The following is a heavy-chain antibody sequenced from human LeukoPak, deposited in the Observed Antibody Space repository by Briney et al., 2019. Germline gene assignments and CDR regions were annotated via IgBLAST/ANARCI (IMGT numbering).Heavy chain of an antibody. CDR3: ARAPSEIGGYYPEYFRH. CDR2: IKSDGKT. J-gene: IGHJ1*01. Sequence: PGGSLRLSCAASGFNFSSYWMHWVRQAPGKGLVWVSRIKSDGKTNYADSVKGRFTISTDNAKNTVSLQMNSLRAEDAGVYYCARAPSEIGGYYPEYFRHWGQGTLVTVSS. CDR1: GFNFSSYW. D-gene: IGHD3-22*01. V-gene: IGHV3-74*01.